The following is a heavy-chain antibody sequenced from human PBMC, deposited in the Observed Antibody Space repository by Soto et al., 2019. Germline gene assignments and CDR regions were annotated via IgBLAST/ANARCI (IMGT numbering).Heavy chain of an antibody. CDR3: ARDPITAGVVITPNWFDP. D-gene: IGHD3-3*01. Sequence: QVQLVQSGAEVKKPGSSVKVSCKASGGTFSSYAISWVRQAPGQGLEWMGGIIPIFGTANYAQKFQGRVTITADESTSTAYIELSSLRSEDTAVYYCARDPITAGVVITPNWFDPWGQGTLVTVSS. J-gene: IGHJ5*02. V-gene: IGHV1-69*01. CDR1: GGTFSSYA. CDR2: IIPIFGTA.